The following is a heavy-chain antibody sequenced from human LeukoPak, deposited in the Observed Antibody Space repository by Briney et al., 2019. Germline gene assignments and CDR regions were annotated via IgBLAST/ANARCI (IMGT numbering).Heavy chain of an antibody. Sequence: GESQKISCKGSGYSFIDYWIAWVRQMPGKGLEWMGIIYPHDSDTRYSPSFQGQVTISADWSTSTAYLQWSSLKASGTATYYCARSCYSSSSCYYYYMDVWGKGTTVTVSS. CDR1: GYSFIDYW. J-gene: IGHJ6*03. CDR3: ARSCYSSSSCYYYYMDV. CDR2: IYPHDSDT. D-gene: IGHD6-6*01. V-gene: IGHV5-51*01.